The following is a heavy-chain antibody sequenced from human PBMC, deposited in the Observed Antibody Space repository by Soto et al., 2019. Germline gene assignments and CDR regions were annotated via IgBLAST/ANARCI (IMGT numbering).Heavy chain of an antibody. CDR2: MSFDGGDK. Sequence: QVQLVESGGGVVQPGRSLRLSCAASGFTFSSYGMHWLRQAPGKGLEWVALMSFDGGDKHYADSAKGRFSISRDNVKNSLYLQMNSLRAEDTAVYYCARTHDANSAGAFDCWGLGTLVTVSS. V-gene: IGHV3-30*13. CDR1: GFTFSSYG. D-gene: IGHD1-26*01. CDR3: ARTHDANSAGAFDC. J-gene: IGHJ4*02.